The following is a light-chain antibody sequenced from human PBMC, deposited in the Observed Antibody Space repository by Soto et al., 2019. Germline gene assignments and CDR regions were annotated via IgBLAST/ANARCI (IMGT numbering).Light chain of an antibody. Sequence: QSVLTQPASVSGSPGQSXTXXXXXXXXXVGSYNLVSWYQQHPGKAPKLMIYEVTKRPSGVSNRFSASKSGNTASLTISGLQAEDEADYFCCSYAGSITWVFGGGTKLTVL. CDR1: XXXVGSYNL. J-gene: IGLJ3*02. V-gene: IGLV2-23*02. CDR2: EVT. CDR3: CSYAGSITWV.